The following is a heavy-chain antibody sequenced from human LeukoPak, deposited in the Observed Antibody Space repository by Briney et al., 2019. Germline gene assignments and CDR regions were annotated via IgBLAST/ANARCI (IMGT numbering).Heavy chain of an antibody. Sequence: GGSLRLSCAASGFTFSSDWMSWVRQAPGKGLEWVANIKKDGSEKYYVDSVKGRFTISRDNAKTSLYLKMNSLRAEDTAVYYRARDLSGVTGYTYGRGIDYWGQGTLVTVSS. D-gene: IGHD5-18*01. CDR3: ARDLSGVTGYTYGRGIDY. CDR2: IKKDGSEK. J-gene: IGHJ4*02. CDR1: GFTFSSDW. V-gene: IGHV3-7*01.